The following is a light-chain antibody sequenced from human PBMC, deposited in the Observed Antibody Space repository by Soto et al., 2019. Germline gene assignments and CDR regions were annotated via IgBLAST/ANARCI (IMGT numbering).Light chain of an antibody. V-gene: IGKV1-9*01. CDR2: GAS. CDR1: QGISSY. CDR3: QHLNNFPRT. Sequence: DIQLTQSPSFLSASVGDRVTITCRASQGISSYLAWYQQRPGKAPKLLMYGASTLQSGVPSRFSGSASGTTFTLTINKLQPEDFATYYCQHLNNFPRTFGQGTKVE. J-gene: IGKJ1*01.